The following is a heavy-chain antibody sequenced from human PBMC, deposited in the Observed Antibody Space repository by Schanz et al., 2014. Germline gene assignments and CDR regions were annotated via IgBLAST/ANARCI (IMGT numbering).Heavy chain of an antibody. J-gene: IGHJ4*02. CDR3: AREGEWGYDPPRH. Sequence: VQLLESGGGLVQPGGSLRLSCAASGFTFSSYAMSWVRQAPGKGLRCVAVISGNGGEKYYADSVKGRFTISRDNAKNSLYLQMNSLRAEDTAVYYCAREGEWGYDPPRHWGQGTLVTVSS. V-gene: IGHV3-30*04. CDR2: ISGNGGEK. CDR1: GFTFSSYA. D-gene: IGHD5-12*01.